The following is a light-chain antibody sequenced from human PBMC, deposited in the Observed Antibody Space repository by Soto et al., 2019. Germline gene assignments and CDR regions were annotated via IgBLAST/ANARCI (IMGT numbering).Light chain of an antibody. Sequence: DLQMNQSPSSLPPPLGDIVTITRPASQSISSYLNWYHQKPGKAPKLLIYAASSLQSGVPSRFSGSGSGTDFTLTISSLQPEDFATYYCQQSYSTTITFGQGTRLEIK. V-gene: IGKV1-39*01. CDR2: AAS. J-gene: IGKJ5*01. CDR1: QSISSY. CDR3: QQSYSTTIT.